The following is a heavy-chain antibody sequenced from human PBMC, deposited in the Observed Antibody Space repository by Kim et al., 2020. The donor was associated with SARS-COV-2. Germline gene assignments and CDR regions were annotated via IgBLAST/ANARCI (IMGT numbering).Heavy chain of an antibody. CDR3: AREKLPDCSSTSCPSYGMDV. J-gene: IGHJ6*02. Sequence: ASVKVSCKASGYTFTSYYMHWVRQAPGQGLEWMGIINPSGGSTSYAQKFQGRVTMTRDTSTSTVYMELSSLRSEDTAVYYCAREKLPDCSSTSCPSYGMDVWGQGTTVTVSS. CDR1: GYTFTSYY. CDR2: INPSGGST. D-gene: IGHD2-2*01. V-gene: IGHV1-46*01.